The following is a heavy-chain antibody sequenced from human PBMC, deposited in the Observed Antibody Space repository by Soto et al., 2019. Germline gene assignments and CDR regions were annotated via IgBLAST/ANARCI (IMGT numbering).Heavy chain of an antibody. CDR1: GFTFSSYG. Sequence: QVQLVESGGGVVQPGRSLRLSCAASGFTFSSYGMHWVRQAPGKGLEWVAVIWYDGSNKYYADSVKGRFTISRDNSKNTLYLQMNSLRAEDTAVYYCARVRDDILTDDAFDIWGQGTMVTVSS. D-gene: IGHD3-9*01. V-gene: IGHV3-33*01. CDR2: IWYDGSNK. J-gene: IGHJ3*02. CDR3: ARVRDDILTDDAFDI.